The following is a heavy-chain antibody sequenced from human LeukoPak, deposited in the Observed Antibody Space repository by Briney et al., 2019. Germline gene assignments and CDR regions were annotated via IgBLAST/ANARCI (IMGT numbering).Heavy chain of an antibody. CDR1: GFTFSTYW. J-gene: IGHJ5*02. CDR2: INQDGSEK. CDR3: AGNRIVVPAAP. D-gene: IGHD2-2*01. V-gene: IGHV3-7*04. Sequence: PGGSLRLSCAASGFTFSTYWMSWVRQVPGKGLEWVANINQDGSEKYYVDSVKGRFSISRDSAKNSLYLQMNSLRVEDTAVYYCAGNRIVVPAAPWGQGTLVTVSS.